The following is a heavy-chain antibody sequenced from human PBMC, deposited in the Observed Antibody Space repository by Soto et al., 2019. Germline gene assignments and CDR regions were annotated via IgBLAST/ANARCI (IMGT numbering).Heavy chain of an antibody. D-gene: IGHD2-2*02. Sequence: AGVKVSFKASRYYFRSYGISRVRQAPGQALEWMEWIRPNNGNTNNAQKVQSRVTMTTDTSTRTAYMGLRSLRSDDTAVYYWTRQDVVVPAAIPQFDPWGQGTLVTVSS. CDR3: TRQDVVVPAAIPQFDP. CDR1: RYYFRSYG. J-gene: IGHJ5*02. V-gene: IGHV1-18*04. CDR2: IRPNNGNT.